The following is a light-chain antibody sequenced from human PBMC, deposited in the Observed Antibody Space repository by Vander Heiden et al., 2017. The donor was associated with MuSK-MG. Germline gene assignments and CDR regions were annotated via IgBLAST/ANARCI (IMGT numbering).Light chain of an antibody. CDR3: QVWDSSSDHVV. J-gene: IGLJ2*01. CDR2: DDT. Sequence: SYVLTQPPSVSVAPGQTARITCEGNNIGTKSVHWYQQKPGQAPVLVVYDDTDRPSGIPERFSGSNAGNTATLTISRVEAGDEADYYCQVWDSSSDHVVFGGGTKLTVL. CDR1: NIGTKS. V-gene: IGLV3-21*02.